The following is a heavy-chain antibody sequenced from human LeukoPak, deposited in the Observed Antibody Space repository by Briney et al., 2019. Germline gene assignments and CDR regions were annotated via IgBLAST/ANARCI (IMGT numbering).Heavy chain of an antibody. CDR2: INHSEST. V-gene: IGHV4-34*01. Sequence: PSETLSLTCAAYGGSFSGYYWSWIRQPPGKGLEWIGEINHSESTNYNPSLKSRVTISVDTSKNQFSLKLSSVTAADTAVYYCARVRYYDILTGYHPYYYYYGMDVWGQGTTVTVSS. J-gene: IGHJ6*02. CDR1: GGSFSGYY. D-gene: IGHD3-9*01. CDR3: ARVRYYDILTGYHPYYYYYGMDV.